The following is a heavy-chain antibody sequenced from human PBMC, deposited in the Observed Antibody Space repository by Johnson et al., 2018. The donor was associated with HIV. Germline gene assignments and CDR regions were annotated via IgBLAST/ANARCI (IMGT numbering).Heavy chain of an antibody. CDR2: ISWYGGTT. CDR1: GFTFDVYA. V-gene: IGHV3-43D*03. D-gene: IGHD5-24*01. Sequence: VQLVESGGGLIQPGGSLRLSCAASGFTFDVYAMSWVRQAPGKGLEWVSLISWYGGTTNYADSVKGRFTISRDNNKNSLYLQMNSLRVEDTALYYCTKDIGGDGKLDAFDIWGQGTMVTVSS. J-gene: IGHJ3*02. CDR3: TKDIGGDGKLDAFDI.